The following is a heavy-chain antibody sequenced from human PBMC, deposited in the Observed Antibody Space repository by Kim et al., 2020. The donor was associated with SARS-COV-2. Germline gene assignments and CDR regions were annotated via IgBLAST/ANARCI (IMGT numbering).Heavy chain of an antibody. V-gene: IGHV3-23*01. CDR3: AKNSSITGLDP. CDR2: ISGGGYST. J-gene: IGHJ5*02. Sequence: GGSLRLSCAVSGFTFSDSAMTWVRQAPGKGLELISAISGGGYSTFYADSVKGRFTISRDNSKNTLYLHVSNLRAEDTAIYYCAKNSSITGLDPWGQGTLVTVSS. D-gene: IGHD3-16*01. CDR1: GFTFSDSA.